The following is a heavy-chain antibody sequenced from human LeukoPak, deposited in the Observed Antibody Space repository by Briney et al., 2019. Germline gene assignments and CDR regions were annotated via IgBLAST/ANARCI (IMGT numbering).Heavy chain of an antibody. V-gene: IGHV4-59*01. D-gene: IGHD6-13*01. CDR1: GGSISSYY. Sequence: SETLSLTCTVSGGSISSYYWSWIRQPPGKGLEWIGYLYYSGSTNYNPSLKSRVTISVDTSKNQFSLKLSSVTAADTAVYYCARSSSLDYWGQGTLVTVSS. J-gene: IGHJ4*02. CDR3: ARSSSLDY. CDR2: LYYSGST.